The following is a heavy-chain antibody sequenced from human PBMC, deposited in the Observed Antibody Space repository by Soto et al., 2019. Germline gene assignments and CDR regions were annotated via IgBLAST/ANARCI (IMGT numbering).Heavy chain of an antibody. CDR1: GYTFTGYY. CDR2: INPNSGGT. CDR3: ARSARYGSSPNYYYYGMDV. J-gene: IGHJ6*02. D-gene: IGHD6-6*01. V-gene: IGHV1-2*04. Sequence: ASVKVSCKASGYTFTGYYMHWVRQAPGQGLEWMGWINPNSGGTNYAQKFQGWVTMTRDTSISTAYMELSRLRSDDTAVYYCARSARYGSSPNYYYYGMDVWGQGTTVTVSS.